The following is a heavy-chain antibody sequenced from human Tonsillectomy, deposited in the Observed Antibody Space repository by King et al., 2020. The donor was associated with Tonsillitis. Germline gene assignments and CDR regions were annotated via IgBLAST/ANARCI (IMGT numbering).Heavy chain of an antibody. CDR3: ARDLGGSGGDPGWCDP. D-gene: IGHD2-15*01. J-gene: IGHJ5*02. CDR1: SVSVTSYY. CDR2: IYYSGST. Sequence: VQLQESGPGLVRPSETLSLTCTVSSVSVTSYYWSWIRQPPGKGLEWIGSIYYSGSTTYNPSLKSRVTLSVDTSKNQFSLKLSSVTAADTAVYYCARDLGGSGGDPGWCDPWGQGTLVTVSS. V-gene: IGHV4-59*02.